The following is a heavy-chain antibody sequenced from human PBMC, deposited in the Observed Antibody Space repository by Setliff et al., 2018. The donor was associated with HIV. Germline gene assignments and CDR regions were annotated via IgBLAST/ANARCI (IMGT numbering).Heavy chain of an antibody. CDR3: ATHRVGQRPWLSDF. Sequence: GSLRLSCAVSGFNFRGYNMNWVRQAPGKGLEWVSSISTSSTYTYYADSVKGRFTISRDNAKNALYLQMNSLRAEDTAVYYCATHRVGQRPWLSDFWGQGTLVTVSS. D-gene: IGHD5-12*01. V-gene: IGHV3-21*01. J-gene: IGHJ4*02. CDR2: ISTSSTYT. CDR1: GFNFRGYN.